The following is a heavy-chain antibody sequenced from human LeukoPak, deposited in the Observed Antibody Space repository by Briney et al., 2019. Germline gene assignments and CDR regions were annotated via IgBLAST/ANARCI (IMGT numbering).Heavy chain of an antibody. J-gene: IGHJ5*02. Sequence: ASVKVSCKASGYTFTSYFMYWVRQAPGQGLEWMGLINPSGGNTRYAQKFQDRVTMTRDTSISTAYMELSSLRYDDTAVYYCATNILVRDIINWFDPWGQGTLVTVSS. CDR1: GYTFTSYF. CDR2: INPSGGNT. CDR3: ATNILVRDIINWFDP. D-gene: IGHD3-10*01. V-gene: IGHV1-46*01.